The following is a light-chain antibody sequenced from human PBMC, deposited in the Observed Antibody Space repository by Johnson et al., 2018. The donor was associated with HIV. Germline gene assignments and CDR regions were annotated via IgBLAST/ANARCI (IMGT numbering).Light chain of an antibody. Sequence: QSVLTQPPSVSAAPGQKVTISCSGSTYNIGNNYVSWYQQLPGTAPKLLIYDNNKRPSGIPDRFSGSKSGTSATLGITGLQTGDEADYYCGTWDSGRGAVYVFGRGTKVTVL. V-gene: IGLV1-51*01. J-gene: IGLJ1*01. CDR1: TYNIGNNY. CDR3: GTWDSGRGAVYV. CDR2: DNN.